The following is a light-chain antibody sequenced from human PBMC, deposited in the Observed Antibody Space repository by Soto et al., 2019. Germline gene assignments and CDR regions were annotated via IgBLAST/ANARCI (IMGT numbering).Light chain of an antibody. CDR3: SSYTSSSPLYV. V-gene: IGLV2-14*01. Sequence: LTQPASVSGSPGQSITISCTGTGSDVGGYNYVSWYQQHPGKAPKLMIYEVSNRPSGVSNRFSGSKSGNTASLTISGLQAEDEADYYCSSYTSSSPLYVFGTGTKVTVL. CDR2: EVS. CDR1: GSDVGGYNY. J-gene: IGLJ1*01.